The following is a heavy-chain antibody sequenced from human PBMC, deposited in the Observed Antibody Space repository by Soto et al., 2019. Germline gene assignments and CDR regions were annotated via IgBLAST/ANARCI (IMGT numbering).Heavy chain of an antibody. V-gene: IGHV4-4*02. CDR1: GDSITNNNW. J-gene: IGHJ5*02. D-gene: IGHD3-10*01. Sequence: QVQLQESGPGLVKPSGTLSLTCAVSGDSITNNNWWTWLHQSPGKGLEWIGEMHHGGNPDYNPSLRSRVTISVDKSKNQFSLHLSSVTAADSAVYYCARTSGGTYSFDPWGQGTLVTVSS. CDR3: ARTSGGTYSFDP. CDR2: MHHGGNP.